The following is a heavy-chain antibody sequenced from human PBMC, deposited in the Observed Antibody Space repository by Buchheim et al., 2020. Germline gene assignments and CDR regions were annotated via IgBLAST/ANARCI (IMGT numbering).Heavy chain of an antibody. J-gene: IGHJ3*02. CDR3: LRDSFYHSRDYRDDAFDI. CDR2: INTDGTNM. CDR1: GFTFSSYS. V-gene: IGHV3-48*04. D-gene: IGHD3-22*01. Sequence: EVQLVESGGGLVQPGGSLRLSCAASGFTFSSYSMVWVRQAPGKGLEWVSYINTDGTNMYYADSVKGRFTISRDNAKNSLYLQMNSLRAEDTAVYYCLRDSFYHSRDYRDDAFDIWGQGT.